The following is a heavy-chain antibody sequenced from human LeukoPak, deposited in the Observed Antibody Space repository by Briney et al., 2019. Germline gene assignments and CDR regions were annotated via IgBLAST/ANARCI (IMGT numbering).Heavy chain of an antibody. CDR1: GFTFSSYW. D-gene: IGHD1-1*01. Sequence: GGSLRLSCAASGFTFSSYWMSWVRQAPGKGLEWVANIKQDGSEKYYVDSVKGRFTISRDNAKNSLYLQMNCLRAEDTAVYYCARLRSGAPNWYYMDVWGKGTTVTVSS. CDR3: ARLRSGAPNWYYMDV. J-gene: IGHJ6*03. CDR2: IKQDGSEK. V-gene: IGHV3-7*01.